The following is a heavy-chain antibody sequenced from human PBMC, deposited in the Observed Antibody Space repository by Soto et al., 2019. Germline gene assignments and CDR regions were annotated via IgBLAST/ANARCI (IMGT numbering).Heavy chain of an antibody. V-gene: IGHV5-51*01. J-gene: IGHJ5*02. CDR3: ASRGPYCGTSTCRLDP. CDR2: LYPGDSDT. CDR1: KYSFSDYS. D-gene: IGHD2-21*01. Sequence: PGEPQKILCQVSKYSFSDYSIYCVRQIPGRGLECMGNLYPGDSDTRYSASFQGQVTISADMSISTTFLQWSTQKASDTAMYHCASRGPYCGTSTCRLDPWGQGTLVTVSS.